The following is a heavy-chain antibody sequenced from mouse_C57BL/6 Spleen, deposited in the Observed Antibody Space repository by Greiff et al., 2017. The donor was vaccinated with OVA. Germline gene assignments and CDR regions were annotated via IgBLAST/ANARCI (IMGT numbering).Heavy chain of an antibody. J-gene: IGHJ4*01. D-gene: IGHD2-5*01. CDR3: ARRGSNYLYYAMDY. CDR1: GYTFTDYN. V-gene: IGHV1-18*01. CDR2: INPNNGGT. Sequence: EVQLQQSGPELVKPGASVKIPCKASGYTFTDYNMDWVKQSHGKSLEWIGDINPNNGGTIYNQKFKGKATLTVDKSSSTAYMELRSLTSEDTAVYYCARRGSNYLYYAMDYWGQGTSVTVSS.